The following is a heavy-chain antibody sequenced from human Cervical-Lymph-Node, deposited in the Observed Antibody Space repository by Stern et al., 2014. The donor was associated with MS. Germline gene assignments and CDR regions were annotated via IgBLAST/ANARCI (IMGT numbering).Heavy chain of an antibody. D-gene: IGHD1-14*01. J-gene: IGHJ3*02. CDR3: ARQPDRGLNDAFDI. V-gene: IGHV4-31*03. Sequence: QVQLQESGPGLVKPSETLTLTCTVSGGSISSGTYYWSWIRQNPGKGLEWIGNIYFSDTTGYNASLKSRVTISEDTSNNQFSLKLNSVTAADTAVYFCARQPDRGLNDAFDIWGQGTRVTVSS. CDR2: IYFSDTT. CDR1: GGSISSGTYY.